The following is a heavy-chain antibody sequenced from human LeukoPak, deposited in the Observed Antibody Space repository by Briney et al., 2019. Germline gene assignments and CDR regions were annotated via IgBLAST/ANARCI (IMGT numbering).Heavy chain of an antibody. V-gene: IGHV3-23*01. CDR1: GFTFSSYA. Sequence: PRGSLRLSCAASGFTFSSYAMSWVRQAPGKGLEWVSGISGSGGSTYYADPVKGRFTISRDNSKNTLYLQMNSLRAEDTAVYHCAKAQETSYAFDVWGQGTMVTVSS. J-gene: IGHJ3*01. CDR3: AKAQETSYAFDV. CDR2: ISGSGGST.